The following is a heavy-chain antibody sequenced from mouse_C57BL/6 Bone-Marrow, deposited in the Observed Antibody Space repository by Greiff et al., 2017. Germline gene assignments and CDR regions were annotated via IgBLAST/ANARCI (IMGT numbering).Heavy chain of an antibody. V-gene: IGHV5-17*01. CDR1: GFTFSDYG. D-gene: IGHD1-1*01. CDR3: ARYTTVVAREFAY. Sequence: EVTLVESGGGLVQPGGSLKLSCAASGFTFSDYGMHWVRQAPEKGLEWVAYISSGSSTIYYADTVKGRFTISRDNAKNTLILQMTSLRSEDTAMYYCARYTTVVAREFAYWGQGTLVTVSA. J-gene: IGHJ3*01. CDR2: ISSGSSTI.